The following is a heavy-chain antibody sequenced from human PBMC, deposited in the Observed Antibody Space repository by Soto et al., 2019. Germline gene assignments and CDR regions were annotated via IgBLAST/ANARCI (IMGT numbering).Heavy chain of an antibody. J-gene: IGHJ6*02. V-gene: IGHV1-69*13. CDR2: IIPIFGTA. CDR3: AITRRDGRSQKPPYYYYYGMDV. CDR1: GGTFSSYA. Sequence: AVKVSCKASGGTFSSYAIRWVRQAPGQGLEWMGGIIPIFGTANYAQKFQGRVTLTADESTSTAYMELSSLRSEDTAVYYCAITRRDGRSQKPPYYYYYGMDVWGQGTTVTVYS. D-gene: IGHD1-1*01.